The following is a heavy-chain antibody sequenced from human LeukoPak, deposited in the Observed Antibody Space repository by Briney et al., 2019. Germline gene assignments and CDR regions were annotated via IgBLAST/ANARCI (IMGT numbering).Heavy chain of an antibody. D-gene: IGHD3-16*02. CDR3: ARDSLGGPDY. V-gene: IGHV3-74*01. J-gene: IGHJ4*02. Sequence: GGSLRHSCAASGFTLSSYWIHWVRQAPGRGLVWVSRINSDGSSTSYADSVKGRFTISRDNAKNTLYMQMNSLRAEDTAVYYCARDSLGGPDYWGQGTLVTVSS. CDR1: GFTLSSYW. CDR2: INSDGSST.